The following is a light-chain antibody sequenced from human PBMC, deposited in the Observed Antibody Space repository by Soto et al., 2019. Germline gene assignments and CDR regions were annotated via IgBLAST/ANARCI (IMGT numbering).Light chain of an antibody. Sequence: QSVLTQPASVSGSPGQSITSSCTGTSSDVGHYDYVSWYQQHPGKVPKLIISEVTTRPSGVSDRFSGSKSGNTASLTISRLQAEDEAHYYCSSYTTAYTQVFGGGTKLTVL. V-gene: IGLV2-14*01. CDR3: SSYTTAYTQV. J-gene: IGLJ3*02. CDR2: EVT. CDR1: SSDVGHYDY.